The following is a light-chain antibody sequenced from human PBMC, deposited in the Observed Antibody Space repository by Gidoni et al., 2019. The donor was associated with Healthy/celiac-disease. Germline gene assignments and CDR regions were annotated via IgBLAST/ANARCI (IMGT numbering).Light chain of an antibody. J-gene: IGLJ3*02. CDR2: EVS. CDR1: SSDVGGYNY. Sequence: QSALTQPPSASGSPGPSVTISCTGTSSDVGGYNYVSWYQQHPGKAPKRMIYEVSKRPSGVPDRFSGSKSGNTASLTVSGLQAEDEADYYCSSYAGSNFWVFGGGTKLTVL. V-gene: IGLV2-8*01. CDR3: SSYAGSNFWV.